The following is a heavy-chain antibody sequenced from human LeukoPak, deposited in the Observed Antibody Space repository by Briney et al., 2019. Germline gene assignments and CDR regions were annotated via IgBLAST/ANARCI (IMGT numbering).Heavy chain of an antibody. CDR2: INSDGSWT. J-gene: IGHJ4*02. CDR3: VSFYETY. CDR1: GNYW. V-gene: IGHV3-74*01. D-gene: IGHD2/OR15-2a*01. Sequence: GGSLRLSCAASGNYWMHWVRQAPGKGLVWVSHINSDGSWTSYADSVKGRFTISKDNAKNTEYLQMNSLRAEDTAVYYCVSFYETYWGRGTLVTVSS.